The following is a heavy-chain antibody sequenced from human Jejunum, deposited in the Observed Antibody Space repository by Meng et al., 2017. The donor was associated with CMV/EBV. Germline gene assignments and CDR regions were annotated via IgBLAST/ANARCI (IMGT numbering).Heavy chain of an antibody. CDR3: AAKIEITYFDL. J-gene: IGHJ4*02. Sequence: SCKASGYTFSNFYIHWVRQAPGQGLEWMGVFNPNGGTTAYAQRFQGRVTMTGDTSTSTVYMEVHSLGSEDTAMYFCAAKIEITYFDLWGQGTLVTVSS. CDR1: GYTFSNFY. CDR2: FNPNGGTT. D-gene: IGHD3-9*01. V-gene: IGHV1-46*01.